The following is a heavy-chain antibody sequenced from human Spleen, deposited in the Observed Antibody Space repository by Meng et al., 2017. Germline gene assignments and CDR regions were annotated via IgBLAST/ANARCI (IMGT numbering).Heavy chain of an antibody. V-gene: IGHV1-69*06. Sequence: SVKVSCKASGGTFSSYAISWVRQAPGQGLEWMGGIIPIFGTANYAQKFQGRVTITADKFTTTAYLELSSLRSEDMAVYYCARASYYYDSSGYASWFDPWGQGTLVTVSS. D-gene: IGHD3-22*01. CDR1: GGTFSSYA. CDR3: ARASYYYDSSGYASWFDP. J-gene: IGHJ5*02. CDR2: IIPIFGTA.